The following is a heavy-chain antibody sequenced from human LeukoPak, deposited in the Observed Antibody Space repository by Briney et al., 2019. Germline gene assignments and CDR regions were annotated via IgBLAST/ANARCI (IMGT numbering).Heavy chain of an antibody. V-gene: IGHV3-23*01. CDR2: ISGSGGST. J-gene: IGHJ4*02. CDR3: AKDPGYSSGWYLGFDY. D-gene: IGHD6-19*01. Sequence: GGSLRLSCAASGFTFSSYAMNWVRQAPGKGLEWVSAISGSGGSTYYADSVTGRFTISRDNSKNTLYLQMNSLRAEDTAVYYCAKDPGYSSGWYLGFDYWGQGTLVTVSS. CDR1: GFTFSSYA.